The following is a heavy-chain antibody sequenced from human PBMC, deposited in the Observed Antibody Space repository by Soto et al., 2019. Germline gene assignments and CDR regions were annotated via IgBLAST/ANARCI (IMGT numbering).Heavy chain of an antibody. CDR3: ARDGRGRAYYDFWSGYYPRPGLNWFDP. V-gene: IGHV1-2*04. D-gene: IGHD3-3*01. Sequence: ASVKVSCKASGYTFTGYYMHWVRQAPGQGLEWMGWINPNSGGTNYAQKFQGWVTMTRDTSISTAYMELSRLRSDDTAVYYCARDGRGRAYYDFWSGYYPRPGLNWFDPWGQGNLVTVSS. CDR2: INPNSGGT. CDR1: GYTFTGYY. J-gene: IGHJ5*02.